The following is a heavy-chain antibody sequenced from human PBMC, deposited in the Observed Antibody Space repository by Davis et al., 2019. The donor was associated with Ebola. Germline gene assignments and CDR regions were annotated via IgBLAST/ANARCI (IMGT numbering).Heavy chain of an antibody. CDR2: INTNTGNP. Sequence: ASVKVSCKAFGYMFSSYGISWVRQAPGQGLEWMGWINTNTGNPTYAKGFTGRFVFSLDTSVNMAYLLINSLKTEDAAVYYCATLPDVWGQGTMVTVSS. CDR3: ATLPDV. J-gene: IGHJ3*01. V-gene: IGHV7-4-1*04. CDR1: GYMFSSYG.